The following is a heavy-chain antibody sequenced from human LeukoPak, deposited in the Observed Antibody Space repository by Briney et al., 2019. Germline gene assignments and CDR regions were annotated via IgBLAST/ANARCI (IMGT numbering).Heavy chain of an antibody. CDR3: AILSWDGRGSFY. J-gene: IGHJ4*02. D-gene: IGHD2/OR15-2a*01. Sequence: GGSLRLSCAASGFTFSTYIMSWVRQAPGKGLEWVSAIRSGGENTYYADSVRGRFTISRDNSRGTLSLQMNSLRAEDTAVYFCAILSWDGRGSFYWGQGTLVTVSS. V-gene: IGHV3-23*01. CDR1: GFTFSTYI. CDR2: IRSGGENT.